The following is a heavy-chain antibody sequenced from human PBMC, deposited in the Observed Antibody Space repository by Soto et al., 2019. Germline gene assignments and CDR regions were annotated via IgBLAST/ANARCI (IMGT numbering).Heavy chain of an antibody. CDR2: IIPIVGTV. V-gene: IGHV1-69*08. CDR3: ASSRITMVPYGMDV. Sequence: SVKVCCKASGGTFSSYSVSWVRQAPGQGLEWMGRIIPIVGTVNYAQKFQGRVTITADKSTSTAYMELSSLRSEDTAVYYCASSRITMVPYGMDVWGQGTTVTVS. D-gene: IGHD3-10*01. J-gene: IGHJ6*02. CDR1: GGTFSSYS.